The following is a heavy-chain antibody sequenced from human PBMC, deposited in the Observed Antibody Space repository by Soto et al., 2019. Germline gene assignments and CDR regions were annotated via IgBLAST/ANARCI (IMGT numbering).Heavy chain of an antibody. CDR2: ISYNSRVI. V-gene: IGHV3-9*01. D-gene: IGHD1-26*01. CDR3: VTPNSDSFSEGFNL. CDR1: GFSFHDHV. Sequence: EVKLVESGGGLVQPGRSLRLSCAASGFSFHDHVMHWVRQAPGKGLEWVSGISYNSRVIDYADSVKGRFTISRDNAENSLYLQMNSLTPEDTALYYCVTPNSDSFSEGFNLWGQGTMVTVSS. J-gene: IGHJ3*01.